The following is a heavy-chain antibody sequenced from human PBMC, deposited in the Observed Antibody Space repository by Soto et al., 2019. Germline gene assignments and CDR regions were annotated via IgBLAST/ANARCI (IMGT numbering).Heavy chain of an antibody. CDR2: IYYSGST. CDR3: ARGVATIGP. V-gene: IGHV4-59*01. J-gene: IGHJ5*02. CDR1: GDSISSYY. D-gene: IGHD5-12*01. Sequence: QVQLQESGPRLVKPSETLSLTCSVSGDSISSYYWSWIWQPPGKGLEWIGYIYYSGSTNSNPSFKSRVTISVDTPKYQFSLKLTSVTAADTAVYYCARGVATIGPWGQGTLVTVSS.